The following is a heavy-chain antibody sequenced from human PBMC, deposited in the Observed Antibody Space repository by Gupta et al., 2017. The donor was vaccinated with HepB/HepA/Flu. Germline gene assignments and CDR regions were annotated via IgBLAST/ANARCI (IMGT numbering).Heavy chain of an antibody. V-gene: IGHV3-48*02. J-gene: IGHJ4*02. CDR3: VRDKDWAFDS. CDR1: GFTFSIYS. Sequence: VQLVESGGGLVQPGGSRRLCCAACGFTFSIYSINWIRQAPGKKLEWVAYISSTYEIWYADSVKGRFTISRDNGKNSLYLQMNSLRDEDTALYYCVRDKDWAFDSWGQGTPVTVSS. D-gene: IGHD3/OR15-3a*01. CDR2: ISSTYEI.